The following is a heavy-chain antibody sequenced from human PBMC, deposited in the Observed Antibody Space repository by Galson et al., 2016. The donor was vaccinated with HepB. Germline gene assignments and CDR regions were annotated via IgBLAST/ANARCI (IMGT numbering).Heavy chain of an antibody. CDR1: GFNFRNYT. CDR3: ARDTEDYRMDY. J-gene: IGHJ4*02. D-gene: IGHD4-11*01. Sequence: SLRLSCAASGFNFRNYTMHWVRQAPGKGLEWLSPISPGSAYIHYAHSLKGRLTISRDNAENSLYLQMNSLRAEDTAVYYCARDTEDYRMDYWGQGTLVTVSS. V-gene: IGHV3-21*01. CDR2: ISPGSAYI.